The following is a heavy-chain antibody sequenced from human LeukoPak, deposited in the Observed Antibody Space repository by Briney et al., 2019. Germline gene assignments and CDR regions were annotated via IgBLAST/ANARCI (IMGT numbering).Heavy chain of an antibody. CDR3: ARDRAGTKAWVEFDP. CDR1: KFTFSNYA. J-gene: IGHJ5*02. V-gene: IGHV3-66*02. D-gene: IGHD3-10*01. Sequence: RGSLRLSCAASKFTFSNYAMSWVRQAPGRGLEWGSLIYADGATHYADSVKGRFTISRDNSKNTVYLEMNSLRPEDTAVYYCARDRAGTKAWVEFDPWGQGTLVTVSS. CDR2: IYADGAT.